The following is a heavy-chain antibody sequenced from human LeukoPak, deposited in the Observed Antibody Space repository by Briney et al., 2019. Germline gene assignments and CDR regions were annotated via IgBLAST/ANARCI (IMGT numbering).Heavy chain of an antibody. V-gene: IGHV4-30-4*08. CDR2: IYYSGST. D-gene: IGHD6-19*01. J-gene: IGHJ4*02. CDR1: GGSISSGDYY. Sequence: PSETLSLTCTVSGGSISSGDYYWSWIRQPPRRGLECIGYIYYSGSTYYNPSLKSRVTISVDTSKNQFSLKLSSLTAADTAVYYRASKDWDSSGWSIDYWRQGTLVTVSS. CDR3: ASKDWDSSGWSIDY.